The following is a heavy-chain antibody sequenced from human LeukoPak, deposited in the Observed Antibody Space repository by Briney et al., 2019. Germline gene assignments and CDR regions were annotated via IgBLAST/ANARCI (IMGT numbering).Heavy chain of an antibody. V-gene: IGHV1-2*02. CDR1: GYTFTGYY. D-gene: IGHD6-6*01. J-gene: IGHJ6*03. Sequence: GASVKVSCKASGYTFTGYYMHWVRQAPGQGLEWMGWINPNSGGTNYAQKFQGRVTMTRDTSISTAYMELSRLRSDDTAVYYCARGRQEYSSSSDHYYYYMDVWGKGTTVTVSS. CDR2: INPNSGGT. CDR3: ARGRQEYSSSSDHYYYYMDV.